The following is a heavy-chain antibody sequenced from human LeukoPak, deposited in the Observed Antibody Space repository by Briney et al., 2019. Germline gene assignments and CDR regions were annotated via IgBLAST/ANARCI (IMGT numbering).Heavy chain of an antibody. CDR1: GFTIGDDA. J-gene: IGHJ4*02. D-gene: IGHD3-3*01. V-gene: IGHV3-49*04. CDR3: TRAGERNYDFWSGYRDSYFDY. CDR2: IRSKDYVGTT. Sequence: GGSLRLSCTASGFTIGDDAMSWVRQAPGKGLERVGFIRSKDYVGTTEYAASVKGRFTISRDDSKSSAYLQMNSLKTEDTAVYYCTRAGERNYDFWSGYRDSYFDYWGQGTLVTVSS.